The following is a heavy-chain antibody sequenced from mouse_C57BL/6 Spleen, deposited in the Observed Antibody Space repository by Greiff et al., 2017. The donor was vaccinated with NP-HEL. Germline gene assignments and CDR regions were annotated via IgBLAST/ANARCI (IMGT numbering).Heavy chain of an antibody. V-gene: IGHV5-4*03. CDR3: ARTITTVGYFDY. J-gene: IGHJ2*01. CDR2: ISDGGSYT. Sequence: EVKVVESGGGLVKPGGSLKLSCAASGFTFSSYAMSWVRQTPEKRLEWVATISDGGSYTYYPDNVKGRFTISRDNAKNNLYLQMSHLKSEDTAMYYCARTITTVGYFDYWGQGTTLTVSS. D-gene: IGHD1-1*01. CDR1: GFTFSSYA.